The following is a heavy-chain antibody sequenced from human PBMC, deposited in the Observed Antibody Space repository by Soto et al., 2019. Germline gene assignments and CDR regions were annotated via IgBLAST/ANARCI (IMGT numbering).Heavy chain of an antibody. CDR3: ARHHDS. CDR1: GASITHYY. J-gene: IGHJ4*02. CDR2: FSSTGST. Sequence: SETLSLTCAVSGASITHYYWNWIRQSPGKGLEWIVSFSSTGSTVYNPSLGSRVTISLDTSKNQFSLKLSSVTAADTAVYYCARHHDSWGQGTLVTVSS. V-gene: IGHV4-59*08.